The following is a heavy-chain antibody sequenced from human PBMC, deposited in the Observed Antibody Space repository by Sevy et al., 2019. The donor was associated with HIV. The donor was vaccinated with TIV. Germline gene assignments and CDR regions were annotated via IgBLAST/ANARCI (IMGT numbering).Heavy chain of an antibody. CDR1: GGSISSSSYY. J-gene: IGHJ4*02. CDR2: IYYSGST. V-gene: IGHV4-39*01. Sequence: SETLSLTCTVSGGSISSSSYYWGWIRQPPGKGLEWIGSIYYSGSTYYNPSLKSRVTISVDTSKNQFSLKLSSVTAADTAVYYCPSVSEMATTETPQGFDYWGQGTLVTVSS. D-gene: IGHD1-1*01. CDR3: PSVSEMATTETPQGFDY.